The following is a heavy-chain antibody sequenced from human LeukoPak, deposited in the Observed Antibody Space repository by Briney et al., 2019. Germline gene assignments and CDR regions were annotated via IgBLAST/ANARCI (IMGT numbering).Heavy chain of an antibody. CDR1: GGSISSSSSY. J-gene: IGHJ4*02. V-gene: IGHV4-39*01. Sequence: SETLSLTCSVSGGSISSSSSYWGWIRQPPGKGLEWLGSIYYSGSTDYNPSLKSRVTISVDTSKNQFSLKRSSVTAADMAVYYCARLMYYYDSGGSRGGFYFDYWGQGTLVTVSS. D-gene: IGHD3-22*01. CDR2: IYYSGST. CDR3: ARLMYYYDSGGSRGGFYFDY.